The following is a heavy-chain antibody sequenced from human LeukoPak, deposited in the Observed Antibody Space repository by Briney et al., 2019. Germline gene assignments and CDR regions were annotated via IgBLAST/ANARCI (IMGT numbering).Heavy chain of an antibody. CDR3: ARSGRGTYYYFDL. J-gene: IGHJ4*02. CDR1: GYTFTDYY. V-gene: IGHV1-2*02. D-gene: IGHD5-12*01. Sequence: ASVKVSCKASGYTFTDYYMHWVRQAPGQGLEWMGWINPNSGGTNYAQKFLGRVSMTADTATSTAYMELRSLTSDDTAMYYCARSGRGTYYYFDLWGQGTLVTVSS. CDR2: INPNSGGT.